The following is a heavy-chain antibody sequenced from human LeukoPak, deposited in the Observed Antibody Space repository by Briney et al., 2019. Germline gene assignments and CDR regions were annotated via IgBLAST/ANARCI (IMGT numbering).Heavy chain of an antibody. CDR1: GYSISSGYY. CDR2: IYHSGST. Sequence: PSETLSLTCTVSGYSISSGYYWGWIRQPPGKGLEWIGSIYHSGSTYYNPSLKSRVTISVDTSKNQFSLKLSSVTAADTAVYYCARAFWPPKYYYGSGNQNWFDPWGQGTLVTVSS. V-gene: IGHV4-38-2*02. J-gene: IGHJ5*02. D-gene: IGHD3-10*01. CDR3: ARAFWPPKYYYGSGNQNWFDP.